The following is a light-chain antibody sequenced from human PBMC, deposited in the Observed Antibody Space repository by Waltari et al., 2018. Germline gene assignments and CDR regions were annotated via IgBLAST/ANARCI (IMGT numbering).Light chain of an antibody. CDR3: SSYISSSTLEL. CDR2: DVS. CDR1: SSDVGAYNY. J-gene: IGLJ2*01. V-gene: IGLV2-14*03. Sequence: QSALTQPASVSGSPGQSITLPCTGPSSDVGAYNYVSWYQQHPGKAPKLIIFDVSNRPSGVSNRFSGSKSGNTASLTISGLQAEDEADYYCSSYISSSTLELFGGGTSLTVL.